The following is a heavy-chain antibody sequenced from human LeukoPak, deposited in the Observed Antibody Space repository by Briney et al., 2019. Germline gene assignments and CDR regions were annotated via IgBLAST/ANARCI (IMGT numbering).Heavy chain of an antibody. CDR1: GFTFSNYE. J-gene: IGHJ4*02. CDR2: ISSSSRSI. V-gene: IGHV3-48*02. Sequence: GGSLRLSCAASGFTFSNYEMNWVRQAPGKGLEWVSYISSSSRSIYYADSVKGRFTISRDNANNSLSLQMNSLRDEDTAVYYCVLGSPFDYWGQGTLVTVSS. CDR3: VLGSPFDY. D-gene: IGHD3-10*01.